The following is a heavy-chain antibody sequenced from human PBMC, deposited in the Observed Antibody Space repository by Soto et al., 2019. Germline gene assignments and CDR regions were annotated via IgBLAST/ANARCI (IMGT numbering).Heavy chain of an antibody. Sequence: GGSLRLSCAASGFTFSSYAMHWVRQAPGKGLEWVAVISYDGSNKYYADSVKGRFTISRDSSKNTLYLQMNSLRAEDTAVYYCATPSVVSYAFDIWGQGTMVTVSS. V-gene: IGHV3-30*04. CDR2: ISYDGSNK. CDR1: GFTFSSYA. J-gene: IGHJ3*02. D-gene: IGHD2-15*01. CDR3: ATPSVVSYAFDI.